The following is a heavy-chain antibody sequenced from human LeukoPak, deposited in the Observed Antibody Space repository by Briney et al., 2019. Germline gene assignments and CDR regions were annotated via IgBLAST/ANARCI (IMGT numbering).Heavy chain of an antibody. Sequence: SETLSLTCAVYGGSFSGYYWSWIRQPPGKGLEWIGEINHSGSTNYNPSLKSRVTISVDTSKNQFSLKLSSVTAADTAVYYCAREHSSGWYPLGLDYWGQGTLVTVSS. J-gene: IGHJ4*02. D-gene: IGHD6-19*01. V-gene: IGHV4-34*01. CDR1: GGSFSGYY. CDR2: INHSGST. CDR3: AREHSSGWYPLGLDY.